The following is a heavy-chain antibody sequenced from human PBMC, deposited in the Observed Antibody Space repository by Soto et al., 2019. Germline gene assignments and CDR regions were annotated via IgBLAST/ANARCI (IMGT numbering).Heavy chain of an antibody. D-gene: IGHD3-10*01. J-gene: IGHJ5*02. CDR3: ARMYVTMVRGVFDP. Sequence: ASVKVSCKASGYTFTSYGISWVRQAPGQGPEWMGWISAYNGNTNYAQKLQGRVTMTTDTSTGTAYMELRSLRSDDTAVYYCARMYVTMVRGVFDPWGQGTLVTVSS. CDR1: GYTFTSYG. CDR2: ISAYNGNT. V-gene: IGHV1-18*04.